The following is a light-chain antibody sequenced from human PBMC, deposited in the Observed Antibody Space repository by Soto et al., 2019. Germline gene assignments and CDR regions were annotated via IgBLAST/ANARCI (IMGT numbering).Light chain of an antibody. J-gene: IGLJ1*01. V-gene: IGLV2-18*02. CDR3: SSSTPIPTSV. CDR1: SSDVGSYDR. Sequence: QSVLTQPPSVSGSPGQSVAVSCTGTSSDVGSYDRVSWYQQPPGTAPKLIIYEVNNRPSGVPDRFSGSKSGNTASLTISGLQAEDEADYYCSSSTPIPTSVFGPGPNVTV. CDR2: EVN.